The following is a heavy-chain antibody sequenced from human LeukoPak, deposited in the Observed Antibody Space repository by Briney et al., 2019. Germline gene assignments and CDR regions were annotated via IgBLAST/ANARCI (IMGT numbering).Heavy chain of an antibody. CDR3: ARDDIPNYCPSTSCNLRYFQH. CDR2: IKQDGSEK. D-gene: IGHD2-2*01. Sequence: GRSLRLSCAASGFTFSSYWMSWVRQAPGKGLEWVANIKQDGSEKYYVDSVRGRFTISRDNARNSLYLQMNSLRAEDTAVYYCARDDIPNYCPSTSCNLRYFQHWGQGTPVTVSS. V-gene: IGHV3-7*01. CDR1: GFTFSSYW. J-gene: IGHJ1*01.